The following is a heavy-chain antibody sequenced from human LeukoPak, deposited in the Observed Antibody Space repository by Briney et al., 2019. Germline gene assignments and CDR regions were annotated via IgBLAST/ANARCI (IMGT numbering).Heavy chain of an antibody. CDR1: GFTFSSYA. D-gene: IGHD6-19*01. CDR2: VNWSGGST. Sequence: PGGSLRLSCAASGFTFSSYAMSWVRQAPGKGLEWVSGVNWSGGSTGYADSVKGRFTISRDNAKNSLYLQMNSLRADDTALYYCARGTQQWLAPFDYWGQGTLVTVSS. J-gene: IGHJ4*02. V-gene: IGHV3-20*04. CDR3: ARGTQQWLAPFDY.